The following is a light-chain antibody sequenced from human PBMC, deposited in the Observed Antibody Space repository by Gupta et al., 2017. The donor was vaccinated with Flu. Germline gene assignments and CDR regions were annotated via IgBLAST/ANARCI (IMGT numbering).Light chain of an antibody. V-gene: IGKV2-28*01. J-gene: IGKJ1*01. CDR3: MQALLSWT. Sequence: DILLTQSPLSLPVTAGEPSSISCRSSQSLLHSNGYNYLDWYLQKPGQSPQLLIYLGSNRASGVPDRFSGSGSGTDFTLKISRVEAEDVGVYYCMQALLSWTFGQGTKVEIK. CDR1: QSLLHSNGYNY. CDR2: LGS.